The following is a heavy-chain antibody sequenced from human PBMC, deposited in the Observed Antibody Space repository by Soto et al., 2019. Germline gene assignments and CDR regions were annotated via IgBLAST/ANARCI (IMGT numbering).Heavy chain of an antibody. V-gene: IGHV3-9*01. Sequence: EVQLVESGGGLVQPGRSLRLSCAASGFTFDDYAMHWVRQAPGKGLEWVSGISWNSGSIGYADSVKGRFTISRDNAKNSLYLQMNSLRAEDTALYYCAKDRALLPRGYFDYWGQGTLVTVSS. J-gene: IGHJ4*02. CDR1: GFTFDDYA. CDR3: AKDRALLPRGYFDY. CDR2: ISWNSGSI. D-gene: IGHD1-26*01.